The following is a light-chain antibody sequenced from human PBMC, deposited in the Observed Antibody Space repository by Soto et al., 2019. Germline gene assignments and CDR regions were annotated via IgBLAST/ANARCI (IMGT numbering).Light chain of an antibody. V-gene: IGKV1-12*01. J-gene: IGKJ5*01. CDR1: QGIDKW. Sequence: DIQMTQSSSSVSASLGDRVTITCRASQGIDKWIAWYQQRPGKGPQLLIYAASTLRGGVPSRFSGSGFGTDFTLTISSLQPEDVATYFCQQADRFPITFGQGTRLEIK. CDR2: AAS. CDR3: QQADRFPIT.